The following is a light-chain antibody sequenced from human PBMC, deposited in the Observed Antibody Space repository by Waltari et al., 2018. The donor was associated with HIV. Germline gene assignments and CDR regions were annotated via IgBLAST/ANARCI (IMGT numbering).Light chain of an antibody. CDR3: SSYAGSSTFVI. J-gene: IGLJ2*01. Sequence: QSALTQPASVSGYPGQSITISCTGSSSDVGSYKHVSWYQQHPGKAPGLRIYEVSKRPSWVSNLYSASKSGKTASLTVSWLRTEDAADYYCSSYAGSSTFVIFGGVTELTVL. CDR2: EVS. CDR1: SSDVGSYKH. V-gene: IGLV2-23*02.